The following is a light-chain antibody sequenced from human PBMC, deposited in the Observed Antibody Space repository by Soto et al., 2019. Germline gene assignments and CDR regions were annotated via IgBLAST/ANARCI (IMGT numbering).Light chain of an antibody. CDR3: QKYANGIHT. CDR1: QDIDNY. V-gene: IGKV1-27*01. CDR2: SAS. Sequence: DIQMTQSPSSLSASVGDRATITCRASQDIDNYLAWYQQKPGRAPKLLIYSASTLQSGVPSRFSGSGSGTDFTLTISSLQPEDVATYYCQKYANGIHTFGPGTTVDIK. J-gene: IGKJ3*01.